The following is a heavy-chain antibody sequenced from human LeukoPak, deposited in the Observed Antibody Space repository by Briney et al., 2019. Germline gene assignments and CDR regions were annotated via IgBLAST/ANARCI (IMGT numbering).Heavy chain of an antibody. V-gene: IGHV3-21*01. CDR2: ISSSSSYI. CDR1: GFTFSSYG. CDR3: ARDLVATPPFDY. D-gene: IGHD5-12*01. Sequence: GGSLRLSCAASGFTFSSYGMHWVRQAPGKGLEWVSSISSSSSYIYYADSVKGRFTISRDNAKNSLYLQMNSLRAEDTAVYYCARDLVATPPFDYWGQGTLVTVSS. J-gene: IGHJ4*02.